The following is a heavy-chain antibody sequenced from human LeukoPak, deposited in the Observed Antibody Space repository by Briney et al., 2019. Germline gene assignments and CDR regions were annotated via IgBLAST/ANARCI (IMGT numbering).Heavy chain of an antibody. V-gene: IGHV1-2*02. CDR3: ARDRRSQLNWFDP. Sequence: ASVKVSCKASGYIFTSYSIIWVRQAPGQGLEWMGWINPNSGGTNYAQKFQGRVTMTRDTSISIAYMELSRLRSDDTAVYYCARDRRSQLNWFDPWGQGTLVTVSS. CDR1: GYIFTSYS. CDR2: INPNSGGT. D-gene: IGHD2-2*01. J-gene: IGHJ5*02.